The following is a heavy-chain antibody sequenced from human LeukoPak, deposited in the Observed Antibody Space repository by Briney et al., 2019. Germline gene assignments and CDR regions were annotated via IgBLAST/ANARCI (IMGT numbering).Heavy chain of an antibody. V-gene: IGHV3-66*01. J-gene: IGHJ4*02. CDR2: MYSGGGT. D-gene: IGHD3-9*01. CDR3: AVKGGFNDWDAPFDY. CDR1: GFTVSSNY. Sequence: GGSLRLSCIASGFTVSSNYVSWVRQAPGKGPEWVSVMYSGGGTYYADSVKGRFTTSREISKNTWYLQMNSLRGEDTAVYYCAVKGGFNDWDAPFDYWGQGTLVTVSS.